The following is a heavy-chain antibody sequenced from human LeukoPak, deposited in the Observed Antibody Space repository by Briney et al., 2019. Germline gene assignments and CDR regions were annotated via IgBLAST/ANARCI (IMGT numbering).Heavy chain of an antibody. D-gene: IGHD1-26*01. CDR3: AKDVGGTI. CDR1: GFTLSSYW. CDR2: INSDGTTT. Sequence: TGGSLRLSCAASGFTLSSYWMHWVRQAPGKGLVWVSRINSDGTTTTYADSVKGRFTISRDNAKSMVYLQMNSLRAEDTAVYYCAKDVGGTIWGQGTLVTVSS. J-gene: IGHJ4*02. V-gene: IGHV3-74*01.